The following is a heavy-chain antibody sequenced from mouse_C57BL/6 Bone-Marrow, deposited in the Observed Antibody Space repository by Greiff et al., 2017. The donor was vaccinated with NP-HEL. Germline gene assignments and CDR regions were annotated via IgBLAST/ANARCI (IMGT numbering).Heavy chain of an antibody. V-gene: IGHV1-18*01. D-gene: IGHD2-5*01. Sequence: EVQLQQSGPELVKPGASVKIPCKASGYTFTDYNMDWVKQSHGKSLEWIGDINPNNGGTIYNQKFKGKATLTVDKSSSTAYMELRSLTSEDTAVYYCARREGYSNYAAYWGQGTLVTVSA. CDR2: INPNNGGT. CDR3: ARREGYSNYAAY. CDR1: GYTFTDYN. J-gene: IGHJ3*01.